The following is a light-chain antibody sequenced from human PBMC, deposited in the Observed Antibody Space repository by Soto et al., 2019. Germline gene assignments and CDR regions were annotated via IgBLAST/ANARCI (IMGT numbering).Light chain of an antibody. CDR2: EGS. CDR3: CSYAGSSTPV. Sequence: QSVLTQPASVSGSPGQSITISCTGTSSDVGSYNLVSWYRQHPGKAPKLMIYEGSKRPSGVSNRFSGSKSGNTASLTISGLQAEDEADYYCCSYAGSSTPVFGGGTKVTVL. CDR1: SSDVGSYNL. J-gene: IGLJ2*01. V-gene: IGLV2-23*01.